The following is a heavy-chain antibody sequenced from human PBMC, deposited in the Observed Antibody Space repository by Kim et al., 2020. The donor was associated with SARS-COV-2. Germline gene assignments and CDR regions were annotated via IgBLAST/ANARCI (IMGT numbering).Heavy chain of an antibody. CDR2: ITWNSGNI. V-gene: IGHV3-9*01. J-gene: IGHJ4*02. D-gene: IGHD3-22*01. Sequence: GGSLRLSCAASGFTFGDHAMHWVRQAPGKGLEWVSFITWNSGNIGYADSVKGRFTISRDNAANSLFLQMNSLRVEDTALYDCAKDMVYYYDSSGFSDWGQGTLVIVSS. CDR3: AKDMVYYYDSSGFSD. CDR1: GFTFGDHA.